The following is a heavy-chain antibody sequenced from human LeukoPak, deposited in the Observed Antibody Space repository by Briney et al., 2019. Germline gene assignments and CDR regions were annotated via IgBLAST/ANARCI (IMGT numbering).Heavy chain of an antibody. CDR1: GGSISSSNY. CDR3: ARADGSYYDAFDI. V-gene: IGHV4-39*07. D-gene: IGHD1-26*01. CDR2: IYYSGRT. Sequence: SETLSLTCTVSGGSISSSNYWGWIRQPPGKGLEWIGSIYYSGRTYYNPSLKSRVTISVDTSKNQFSLKLRSVTAADTAVYYCARADGSYYDAFDIWGQGTMVTVSS. J-gene: IGHJ3*02.